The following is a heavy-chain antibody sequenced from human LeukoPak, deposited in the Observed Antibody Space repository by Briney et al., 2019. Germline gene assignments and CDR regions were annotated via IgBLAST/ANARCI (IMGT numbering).Heavy chain of an antibody. V-gene: IGHV3-23*01. Sequence: GGSLRLSCAASGFTFSSYGMSWVRQAPGKGLEWVSAISGSGGSTYYADSVKGRFTISRDNSKNTLYLQMNSLRAEDTAVYYCAKVSQRQYYYDSSGPMEYYFDYWGQGTLVTVSS. J-gene: IGHJ4*02. D-gene: IGHD3-22*01. CDR2: ISGSGGST. CDR1: GFTFSSYG. CDR3: AKVSQRQYYYDSSGPMEYYFDY.